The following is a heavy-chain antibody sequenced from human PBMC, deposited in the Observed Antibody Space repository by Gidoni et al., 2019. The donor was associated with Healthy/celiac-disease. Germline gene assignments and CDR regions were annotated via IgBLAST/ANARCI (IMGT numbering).Heavy chain of an antibody. CDR3: ARYDFWSGYGD. D-gene: IGHD3-3*01. J-gene: IGHJ4*02. CDR1: GRSFSGYY. Sequence: QVQLQQWGAGVLKPSETLSLSCAVYGRSFSGYYWSGIRQTPGKGLEWVGEINHSGSTNYNPSLKSRVTISVDTSKNQFSLKLSSVTAADTAVYYCARYDFWSGYGDWGQGTLVTVSS. V-gene: IGHV4-34*01. CDR2: INHSGST.